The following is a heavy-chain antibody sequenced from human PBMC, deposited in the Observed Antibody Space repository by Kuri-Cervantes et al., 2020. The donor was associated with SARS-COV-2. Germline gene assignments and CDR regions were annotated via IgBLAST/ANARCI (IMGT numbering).Heavy chain of an antibody. J-gene: IGHJ4*02. D-gene: IGHD7-27*01. CDR2: ISSSSSTI. V-gene: IGHV3-48*04. CDR1: GFTFSSYS. CDR3: ARDWGELGKDY. Sequence: GESLKISCAASGFTFSSYSMNWGRQAPGKGLEWVSYISSSSSTIYYADSVKGRFTISRDNAKNSLYLQMNSLRAEDTAVYYCARDWGELGKDYWGQGTLVTVSS.